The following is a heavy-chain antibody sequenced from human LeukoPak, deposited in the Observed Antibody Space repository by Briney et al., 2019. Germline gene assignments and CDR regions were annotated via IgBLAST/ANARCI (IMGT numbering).Heavy chain of an antibody. Sequence: GGSLRLSCAASGFTFSSYGMHWVRQAPGKGLEWVAFIRYDGSNKYYADSVKGRFTISRDNAKNSLYLQMNSLRAEDTALYYCAKDIREDYYDSSGYIDYWGQGTLVTVSS. J-gene: IGHJ4*02. D-gene: IGHD3-22*01. CDR2: IRYDGSNK. CDR1: GFTFSSYG. V-gene: IGHV3-30*02. CDR3: AKDIREDYYDSSGYIDY.